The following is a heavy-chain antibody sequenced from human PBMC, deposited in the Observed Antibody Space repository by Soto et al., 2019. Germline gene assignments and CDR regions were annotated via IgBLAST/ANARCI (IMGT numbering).Heavy chain of an antibody. D-gene: IGHD6-19*01. CDR1: GGSISGHY. Sequence: LSLTCTVSGGSISGHYWIWIRQSPGERLEWIGYVFYTGSTNYNPSLKSQVTLSADTSKNQFSLRLSSVTAADTAVYYCARVGSSGWSPDYWGQGTLVTVSS. V-gene: IGHV4-59*11. CDR2: VFYTGST. J-gene: IGHJ4*02. CDR3: ARVGSSGWSPDY.